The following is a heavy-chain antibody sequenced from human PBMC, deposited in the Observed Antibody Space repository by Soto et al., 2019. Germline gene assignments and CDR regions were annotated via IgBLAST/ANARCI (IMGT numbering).Heavy chain of an antibody. CDR3: ARSQGSSTSLELYYYYYYGMDV. V-gene: IGHV1-69*01. D-gene: IGHD2-2*01. Sequence: QVQLVQSGAEVKKPGSSVKVSCKASGGTFNSYAISWVRQAPGQGLEWMGGIIPIPGTANYAQKFQGRVTITADESTSAAYMELSSLRSEDTAVYYCARSQGSSTSLELYYYYYYGMDVWGQGTTVTVSS. J-gene: IGHJ6*02. CDR2: IIPIPGTA. CDR1: GGTFNSYA.